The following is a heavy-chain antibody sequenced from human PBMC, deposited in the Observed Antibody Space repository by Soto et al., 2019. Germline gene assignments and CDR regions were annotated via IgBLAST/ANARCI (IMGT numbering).Heavy chain of an antibody. J-gene: IGHJ4*02. CDR1: GFTFSSYG. V-gene: IGHV3-30*18. CDR3: AKDGVMDDLLTGYPFDS. D-gene: IGHD3-9*01. Sequence: QVQLVESGGGVVQPGRSLRLSCAASGFTFSSYGMHWVRQAPGKGLEWVAVISYDGSNKYYADSVKGRFTISRDNSTNTMYRQMNSLRAEDTAVYYCAKDGVMDDLLTGYPFDSWGQGTLVTVSS. CDR2: ISYDGSNK.